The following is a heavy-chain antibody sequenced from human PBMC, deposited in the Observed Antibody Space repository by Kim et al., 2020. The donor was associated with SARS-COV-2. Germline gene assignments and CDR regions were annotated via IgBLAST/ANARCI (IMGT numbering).Heavy chain of an antibody. CDR1: GFTVSSNY. CDR2: IYSGGST. V-gene: IGHV3-53*04. Sequence: GGSLRLSCAASGFTVSSNYMCWVRQAPGKGLEWVSVIYSGGSTYYADSVKGRFTISRHNSKNTLYLQMNSLRAEDTAVYYCARDGRSGYDPPDYWGQGTLVTVSS. D-gene: IGHD5-12*01. J-gene: IGHJ4*02. CDR3: ARDGRSGYDPPDY.